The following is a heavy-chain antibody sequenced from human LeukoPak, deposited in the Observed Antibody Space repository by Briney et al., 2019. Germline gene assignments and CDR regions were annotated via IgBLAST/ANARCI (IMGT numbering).Heavy chain of an antibody. Sequence: ASVKVSCKASGYTFTGYYMHWVRQAPGQGLEWMGWINPNSGGTNYAQKFQGRVTMTRDPSISTAYMELSRLRSDDTAFYYRARRTYSSSSSLFDYWGQGTLVTVSS. CDR2: INPNSGGT. CDR1: GYTFTGYY. J-gene: IGHJ4*02. CDR3: ARRTYSSSSSLFDY. V-gene: IGHV1-2*02. D-gene: IGHD6-6*01.